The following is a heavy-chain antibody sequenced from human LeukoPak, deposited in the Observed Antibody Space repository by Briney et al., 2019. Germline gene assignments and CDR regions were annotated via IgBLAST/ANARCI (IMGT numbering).Heavy chain of an antibody. J-gene: IGHJ5*02. Sequence: KPGGSLRLSCVASGFTFSSYSMNWVRQAPGKGLEWVSSISSSSSYIYYADSVKGRFTISRDNAKNSLYLQMNSLRAEDTAVYYCARGILGVRNWFDPWGQGTLVTVSS. CDR2: ISSSSSYI. V-gene: IGHV3-21*01. CDR3: ARGILGVRNWFDP. CDR1: GFTFSSYS. D-gene: IGHD1-14*01.